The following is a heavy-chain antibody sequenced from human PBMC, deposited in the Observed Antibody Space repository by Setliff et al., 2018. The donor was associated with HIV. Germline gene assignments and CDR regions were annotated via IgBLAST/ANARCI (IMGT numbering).Heavy chain of an antibody. J-gene: IGHJ4*02. CDR3: ARVVKGYNWNYFDY. Sequence: PSETLSLTCTVSGDSISSSTYYWGWTRQPPGRGLEWIGSIFYTGFTYYSPSLESRVTMSVDTSKNQFSLRVRSVTAADTAVYYCARVVKGYNWNYFDYWGQGTLVTVSS. V-gene: IGHV4-39*07. CDR1: GDSISSSTYY. D-gene: IGHD1-20*01. CDR2: IFYTGFT.